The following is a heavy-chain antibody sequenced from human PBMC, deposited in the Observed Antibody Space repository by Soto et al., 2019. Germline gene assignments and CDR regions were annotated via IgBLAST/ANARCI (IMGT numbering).Heavy chain of an antibody. J-gene: IGHJ4*02. CDR3: ARENYDDLDY. V-gene: IGHV3-23*01. D-gene: IGHD3-3*01. Sequence: PGGSLTLSCAASGFPFSSSTMNWVRQAPGKGLEWVSEISGSGGSTNYADSVKGRFTISRDNSKNTLFLQMNSLRAEDTAVYYCARENYDDLDYWGQGTLVTVSS. CDR2: ISGSGGST. CDR1: GFPFSSST.